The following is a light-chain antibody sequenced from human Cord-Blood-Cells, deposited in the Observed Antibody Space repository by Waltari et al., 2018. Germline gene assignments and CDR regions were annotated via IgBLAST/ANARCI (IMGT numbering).Light chain of an antibody. V-gene: IGLV2-14*01. CDR3: SSYTSSSTLGV. J-gene: IGLJ2*01. Sequence: QSALTQPASVSGSPGQSITISCTGTSSDVGGYNYVSWYQQHPGKAPKLMIYDFSKRPSGVSKRFSGSKPGNTASLTISGLQAEDEADYYCSSYTSSSTLGVFGGGTKLTVL. CDR1: SSDVGGYNY. CDR2: DFS.